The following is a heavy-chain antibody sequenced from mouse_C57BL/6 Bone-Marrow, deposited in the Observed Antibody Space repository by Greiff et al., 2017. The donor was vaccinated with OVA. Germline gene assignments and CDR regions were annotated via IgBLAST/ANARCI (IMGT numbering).Heavy chain of an antibody. CDR3: ARDLWH. CDR2: ISYDGSN. CDR1: GYSITSGYY. Sequence: EVKLQQSGPGLVKPSQSLSLTCSVTGYSITSGYYWNWIRQFPGNKLEWMGYISYDGSNNYNPSLKNRISITRDTSKNQFFLKLNSVTTEDTATYYCARDLWHWGQGTTLTVSS. D-gene: IGHD1-1*01. J-gene: IGHJ2*01. V-gene: IGHV3-6*01.